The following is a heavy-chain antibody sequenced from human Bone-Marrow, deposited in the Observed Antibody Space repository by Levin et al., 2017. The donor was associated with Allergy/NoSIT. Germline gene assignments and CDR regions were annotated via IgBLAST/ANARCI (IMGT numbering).Heavy chain of an antibody. J-gene: IGHJ4*02. CDR1: GFSFSSYS. V-gene: IGHV3-21*01. D-gene: IGHD4-17*01. CDR2: ISPSSSHI. Sequence: KSGGSLRLSCAASGFSFSSYSMNWVRQAPGKGLEWVSSISPSSSHIYYADSVKGRFTISRDNAKNSVYLQLNGLRTEDTAVYYCARDRGFGDYDFYYWGQGTLVTVSS. CDR3: ARDRGFGDYDFYY.